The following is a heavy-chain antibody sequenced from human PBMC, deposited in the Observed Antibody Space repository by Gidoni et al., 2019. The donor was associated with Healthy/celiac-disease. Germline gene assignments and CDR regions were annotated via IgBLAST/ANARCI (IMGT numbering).Heavy chain of an antibody. D-gene: IGHD3-22*01. Sequence: QVQLVESGGGVVQPGRSRRLSCAAAGATCSSDGMHWVRQAPGKGLEWVAVIWYDGSNQYYADSVKGRFTISRDNSKNTLYLQMNSLRAEDTAVYYCARSHYDSSGYYFPPDYWGQGTLVTVSS. CDR2: IWYDGSNQ. CDR1: GATCSSDG. CDR3: ARSHYDSSGYYFPPDY. J-gene: IGHJ4*02. V-gene: IGHV3-33*01.